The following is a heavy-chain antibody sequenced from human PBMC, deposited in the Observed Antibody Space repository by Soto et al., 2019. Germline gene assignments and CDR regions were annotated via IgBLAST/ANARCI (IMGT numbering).Heavy chain of an antibody. Sequence: PGGSLRLSCAASGFTFSDYYMSWIRQAPGKGLEWVSYISSSGSTIYYADSVKGRFTISRDNAKNSLYLQMNSLRAEDTAVYYCARHSRDILTGYSAYYGMDVWGQGTTVTVSS. J-gene: IGHJ6*02. CDR3: ARHSRDILTGYSAYYGMDV. V-gene: IGHV3-11*01. D-gene: IGHD3-9*01. CDR1: GFTFSDYY. CDR2: ISSSGSTI.